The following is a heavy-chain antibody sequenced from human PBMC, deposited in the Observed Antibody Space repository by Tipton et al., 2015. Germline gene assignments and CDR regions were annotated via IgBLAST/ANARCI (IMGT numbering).Heavy chain of an antibody. J-gene: IGHJ5*01. CDR1: GESVSSYSAA. Sequence: GLVKPSQTLSLVCAISGESVSSYSAAWNWIRQSPSRGLEWLGRTWYNSNLIKEYAVSVKSRITIAPDTSKNQFSLQLDSVTPEDTAIYYCARFVAGTFDSWGLGTLVTVSS. CDR3: ARFVAGTFDS. V-gene: IGHV6-1*01. D-gene: IGHD6-19*01. CDR2: TWYNSNLIK.